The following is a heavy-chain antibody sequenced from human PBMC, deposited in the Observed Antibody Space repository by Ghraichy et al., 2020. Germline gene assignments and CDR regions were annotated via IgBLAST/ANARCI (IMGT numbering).Heavy chain of an antibody. J-gene: IGHJ3*02. CDR2: IYYSGST. Sequence: SETLSLTCTVSGGSVSSGSNYWSWIRQPPGKGLEWIGYIYYSGSTNYNPSLKSRVTISVDTSKNQFSLKLSSVTAADTAVYYCASQVATIMIGAFDIWGQGTMVTVSS. CDR3: ASQVATIMIGAFDI. CDR1: GGSVSSGSNY. D-gene: IGHD5-12*01. V-gene: IGHV4-61*01.